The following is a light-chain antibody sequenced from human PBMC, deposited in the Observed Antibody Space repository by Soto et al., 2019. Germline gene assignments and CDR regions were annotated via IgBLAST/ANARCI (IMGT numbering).Light chain of an antibody. J-gene: IGLJ2*01. Sequence: QSVLTQPPSVSATPGQKVTISCSGSSSNIGNNYVSWYQQLPGTAPKLLIYDNNKRPSGIPDRFSGSKSGTSGTLDITGLQTGDEADYYCESWDYSLTGEVFGGGTKVTVL. CDR1: SSNIGNNY. V-gene: IGLV1-51*01. CDR2: DNN. CDR3: ESWDYSLTGEV.